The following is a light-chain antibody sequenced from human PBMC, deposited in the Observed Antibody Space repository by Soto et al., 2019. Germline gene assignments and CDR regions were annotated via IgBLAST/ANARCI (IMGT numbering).Light chain of an antibody. V-gene: IGLV1-44*01. Sequence: QSVLTQTPSASGTPGQRVTISCSGSSSSVGSNAVNWYQQLPGTAPKVLIYSNNQRPAGVPDRFSGSKSGTSASLAISGLQSEHEADYYCATWDDSLNSYVFGTGTKLTVL. J-gene: IGLJ1*01. CDR1: SSSVGSNA. CDR2: SNN. CDR3: ATWDDSLNSYV.